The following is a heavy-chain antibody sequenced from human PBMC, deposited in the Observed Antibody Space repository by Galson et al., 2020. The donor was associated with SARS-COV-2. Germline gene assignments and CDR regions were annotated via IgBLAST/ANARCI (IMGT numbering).Heavy chain of an antibody. CDR1: GGAITTGHW. V-gene: IGHV4-4*02. CDR3: ARLRYDDATYNFGGLDV. CDR2: IYHSGTT. J-gene: IGHJ6*02. Sequence: SETLSLTCAVSGGAITTGHWWSWVRQPPGKGLEWIGEIYHSGTTKYHPSLKSRVTVSVDTSKKQFSLKLTSVTAADSAVYYCARLRYDDATYNFGGLDVWGQGTTVTVSS. D-gene: IGHD1-20*01.